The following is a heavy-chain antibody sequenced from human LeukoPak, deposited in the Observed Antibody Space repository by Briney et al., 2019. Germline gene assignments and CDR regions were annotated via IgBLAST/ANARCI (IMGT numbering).Heavy chain of an antibody. CDR1: GFTFSDYA. Sequence: GGSLRLSCAASGFTFSDYAMNWVRQAPGKGLEWISYISSSSSVIYCADSVKGRFTVSRDSAKNSLYLQMNSLRVEDTAVYYCARDRMGIDHWGQGTPVTVSS. J-gene: IGHJ5*02. CDR3: ARDRMGIDH. CDR2: ISSSSSVI. D-gene: IGHD1-26*01. V-gene: IGHV3-48*01.